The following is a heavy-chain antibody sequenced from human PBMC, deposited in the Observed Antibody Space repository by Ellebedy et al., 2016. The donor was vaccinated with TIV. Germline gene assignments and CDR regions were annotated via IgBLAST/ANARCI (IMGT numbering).Heavy chain of an antibody. J-gene: IGHJ4*02. D-gene: IGHD3-16*01. V-gene: IGHV4-59*01. CDR1: GGSISSYY. CDR3: AKDLFGGVTADY. CDR2: IYYSGST. Sequence: SETLSLXXTVSGGSISSYYWSWIRQPPGKGLEWIGYIYYSGSTNYNPSLKSRVTISVDTSKNQFSLKLSSVTAADTAVYYCAKDLFGGVTADYWGQGTLVTVSS.